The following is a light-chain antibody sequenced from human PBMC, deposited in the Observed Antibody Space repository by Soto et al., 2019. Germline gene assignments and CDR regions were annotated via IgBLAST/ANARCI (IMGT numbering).Light chain of an antibody. CDR3: CSYAGSRYV. V-gene: IGLV2-11*01. J-gene: IGLJ1*01. CDR2: FVN. CDR1: NSDLGDYNY. Sequence: QSALTQPRSVSGSPGQSVTISCTGSNSDLGDYNYISWYQQHPGKAPKLMIYFVNKRPSGVPDRFSGSKSGNTASLTISGLQAEDEADYYCCSYAGSRYVLGTGTKRTVL.